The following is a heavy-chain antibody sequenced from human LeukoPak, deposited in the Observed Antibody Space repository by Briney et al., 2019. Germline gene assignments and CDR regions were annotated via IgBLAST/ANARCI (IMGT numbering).Heavy chain of an antibody. CDR3: AKDGDGIEAPFDY. CDR1: AFTFSRYY. V-gene: IGHV3-7*01. CDR2: IKPDGSEK. Sequence: GGSLRLSCAASAFTFSRYYMSWVRQAPGKGLEWVASIKPDGSEKYYVDSVKGRFTISRDNPEKSLYLQMHSLGVEDTAVYYCAKDGDGIEAPFDYWGQGTLVTVSS. D-gene: IGHD5-24*01. J-gene: IGHJ4*02.